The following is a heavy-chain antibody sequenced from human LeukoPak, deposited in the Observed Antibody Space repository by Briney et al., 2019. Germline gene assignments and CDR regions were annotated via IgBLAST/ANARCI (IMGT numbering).Heavy chain of an antibody. J-gene: IGHJ4*02. D-gene: IGHD3-10*01. CDR3: ARGSYGSGSYYPTLPFDY. CDR1: GGSISSGGYS. V-gene: IGHV4-31*11. CDR2: IYYSGST. Sequence: SQTLSLTCAVSGGSISSGGYSWSWIRQPPGKGLEWNGYIYYSGSTYYNPSLKSRVIISVDTSKNQFSLKLSSVTAADTAVYYCARGSYGSGSYYPTLPFDYWGQGTLVTVSS.